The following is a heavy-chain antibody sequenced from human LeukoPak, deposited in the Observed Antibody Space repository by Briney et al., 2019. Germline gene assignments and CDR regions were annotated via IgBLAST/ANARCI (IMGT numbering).Heavy chain of an antibody. J-gene: IGHJ4*02. CDR2: IYHSGST. V-gene: IGHV4-4*02. CDR3: ARAVSVAGTDFDY. CDR1: GGSISSSNW. D-gene: IGHD6-19*01. Sequence: ASETLSLTCAVSGGSISSSNWWSRVRQPPGKGLEWIGEIYHSGSTNYNPSLKSRVTISVDKSKNQFSLKLSSVTAADTAVYYCARAVSVAGTDFDYWGQGTLVTVSS.